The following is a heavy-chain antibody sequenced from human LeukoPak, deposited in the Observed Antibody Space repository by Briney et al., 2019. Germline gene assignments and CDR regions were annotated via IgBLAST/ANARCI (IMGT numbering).Heavy chain of an antibody. Sequence: PGGSLRLSCAASGFTFSSYWMHWVRHAPGKGLVWVSRINSDGSSTSYADSVKGRFTISRDNAKNTLYLQTNSLRAEDTAVYYCVISGSHYEFDYWGQGTLVTVSS. V-gene: IGHV3-74*01. CDR3: VISGSHYEFDY. D-gene: IGHD3-10*01. CDR2: INSDGSST. CDR1: GFTFSSYW. J-gene: IGHJ4*02.